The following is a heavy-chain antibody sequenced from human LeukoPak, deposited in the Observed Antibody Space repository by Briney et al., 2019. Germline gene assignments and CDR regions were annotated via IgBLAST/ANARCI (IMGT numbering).Heavy chain of an antibody. CDR1: GYTFTGYY. D-gene: IGHD6-6*01. CDR3: ARANLGYSSSAPFDY. V-gene: IGHV1-2*02. CDR2: INPNSGGT. Sequence: GASVKVSCKASGYTFTGYYMHWVRQAPGQGLEWMGWINPNSGGTNYAQKFQGRVTMTRDTSISTAYMELSRLRSDDTAVYYCARANLGYSSSAPFDYWGQGTLVTVSS. J-gene: IGHJ4*02.